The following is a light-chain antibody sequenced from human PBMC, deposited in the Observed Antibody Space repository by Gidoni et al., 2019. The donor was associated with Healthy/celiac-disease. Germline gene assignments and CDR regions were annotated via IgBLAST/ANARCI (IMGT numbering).Light chain of an antibody. CDR2: DTS. V-gene: IGLV7-46*01. CDR3: LLSYSGARGV. CDR1: TGAVTSGHY. J-gene: IGLJ3*02. Sequence: QAVVTQEPSLTVSPGGTVTLTCGSSTGAVTSGHYPYWFQQKPGQAPRTLIYDTSNKHLWTPARFSGSLLGGKAALTLSGAQPEDEAEYYCLLSYSGARGVFGGGTKLTVL.